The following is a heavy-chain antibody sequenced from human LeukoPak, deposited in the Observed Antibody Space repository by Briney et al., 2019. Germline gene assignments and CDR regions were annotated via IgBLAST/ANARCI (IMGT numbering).Heavy chain of an antibody. J-gene: IGHJ4*02. CDR3: TSCQTEIQLWPIHFDY. CDR1: GFTFGDYA. CDR2: IRSKAYGGTT. V-gene: IGHV3-49*04. D-gene: IGHD5-18*01. Sequence: GGSLRLSCTASGFTFGDYAMSWVRQAPGKGLEWVGFIRSKAYGGTTEYAASVKGRFTISRDDSKSIAYLQMNSLKTEDTAVYYCTSCQTEIQLWPIHFDYWGQGTLVTVSS.